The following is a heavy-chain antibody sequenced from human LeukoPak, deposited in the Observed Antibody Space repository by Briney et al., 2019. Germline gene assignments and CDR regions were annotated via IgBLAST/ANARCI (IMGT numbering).Heavy chain of an antibody. J-gene: IGHJ4*02. Sequence: ASVKVSCKASGYTFTDYYMHWVRQAPGQGLEWMGMIYPRDGSTSYAQKFQGRVTVTRDTSTSTVHMELSGLRSEDTAVYYCARDQEGFDYWGQGTLVTVSS. CDR3: ARDQEGFDY. CDR2: IYPRDGST. V-gene: IGHV1-46*01. CDR1: GYTFTDYY.